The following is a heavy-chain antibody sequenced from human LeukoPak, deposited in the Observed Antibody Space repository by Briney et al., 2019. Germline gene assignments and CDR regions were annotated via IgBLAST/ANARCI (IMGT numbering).Heavy chain of an antibody. V-gene: IGHV4-59*01. CDR2: IHYSGST. D-gene: IGHD3-10*01. CDR3: ARGSMVRGKYDY. Sequence: SETLSLTCTVSGGSISSYYWSWIRQPPGKGLEWIGYIHYSGSTNYNPSLKSRVTISVDTSKNQFSLKLSSVTAADTAVYYCARGSMVRGKYDYWGQGTLVTVSS. J-gene: IGHJ4*02. CDR1: GGSISSYY.